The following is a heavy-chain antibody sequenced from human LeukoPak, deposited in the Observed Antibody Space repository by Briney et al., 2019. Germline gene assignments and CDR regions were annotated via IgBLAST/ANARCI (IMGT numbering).Heavy chain of an antibody. V-gene: IGHV4-39*01. CDR1: GGSISSRSYY. Sequence: PSETLSLTCTVSGGSISSRSYYWGWIRQPPGRGLEWIGSISYSGSTYYNPSLKSRATISVDTSKNQFSLTLSSVTAADTAVYNCARLDYDSSGLIDYWGQGTLVTVSS. CDR2: ISYSGST. D-gene: IGHD3-22*01. J-gene: IGHJ4*02. CDR3: ARLDYDSSGLIDY.